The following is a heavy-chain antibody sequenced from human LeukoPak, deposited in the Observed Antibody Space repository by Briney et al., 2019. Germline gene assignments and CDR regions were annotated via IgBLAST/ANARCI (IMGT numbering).Heavy chain of an antibody. CDR3: ARVSRSSWSFDF. CDR2: IHYSGST. J-gene: IGHJ4*02. V-gene: IGHV4-59*01. Sequence: SETLSLTCTVSGGSISSNYWTWLRQPPAKSLEWIGYIHYSGSTNHNTSLKSRVTISIDTSKNQFSLKLSSVTAADTAVYYCARVSRSSWSFDFWGQGTLVTVSS. CDR1: GGSISSNY. D-gene: IGHD6-13*01.